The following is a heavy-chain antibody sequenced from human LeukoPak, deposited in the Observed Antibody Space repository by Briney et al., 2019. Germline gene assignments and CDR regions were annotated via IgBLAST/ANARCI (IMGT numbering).Heavy chain of an antibody. D-gene: IGHD1-14*01. V-gene: IGHV4-4*07. J-gene: IGHJ4*02. CDR3: ARGFVEPEAGGFNYFDY. CDR1: GGSISSYY. Sequence: SETLSLTCTVSGGSISSYYWSWIRQPAGKGLEWIGRIYTSGSTNYNPSLKSRVTMSVDTSKNQFSLKLSSVPAADTAVYYRARGFVEPEAGGFNYFDYWGQGTLVTVSS. CDR2: IYTSGST.